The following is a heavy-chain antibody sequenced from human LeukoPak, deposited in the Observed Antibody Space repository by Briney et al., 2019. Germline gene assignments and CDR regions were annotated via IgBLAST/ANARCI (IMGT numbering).Heavy chain of an antibody. Sequence: SETLSLTCTVSGGSISGYYWTWIRQPAGKGLEWIGRIYTSGSTNCNPSLKSRVTMSIDTSKNQFSLNLSSVTAADTAVYYCARNYYDSSGYKYAFDYWGQGTLVTVSS. J-gene: IGHJ4*02. CDR3: ARNYYDSSGYKYAFDY. V-gene: IGHV4-4*07. D-gene: IGHD3-22*01. CDR2: IYTSGST. CDR1: GGSISGYY.